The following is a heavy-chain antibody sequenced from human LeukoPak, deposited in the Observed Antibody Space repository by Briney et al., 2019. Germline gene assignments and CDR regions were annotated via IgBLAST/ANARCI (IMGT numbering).Heavy chain of an antibody. V-gene: IGHV3-23*01. CDR1: GFTFSNYV. D-gene: IGHD6-13*01. CDR2: ISDSGGST. CDR3: AKGHSLGGFDY. J-gene: IGHJ4*02. Sequence: SGGSLRLSCTASGFTFSNYVMSWVRQAPGKGLEWVSGISDSGGSTYYADSVKGRFTISRDNSKNTVYQQINSLRAEDTAVYYCAKGHSLGGFDYWGQGTLVTVSS.